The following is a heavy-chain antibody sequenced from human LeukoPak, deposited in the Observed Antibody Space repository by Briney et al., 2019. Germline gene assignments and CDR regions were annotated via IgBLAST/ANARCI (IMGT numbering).Heavy chain of an antibody. V-gene: IGHV3-23*01. CDR1: GFTFSSYA. J-gene: IGHJ4*02. CDR2: IGGSGGST. D-gene: IGHD6-13*01. Sequence: GGSLRLSCAASGFTFSSYAMSWVRQAPGKGLEWVSSIGGSGGSTDYADSVKGRFTISRDDAKSSLYLQMNSLRAEDTAVYYCARDRSIAAAGTVFGYWGEGTLGTVSS. CDR3: ARDRSIAAAGTVFGY.